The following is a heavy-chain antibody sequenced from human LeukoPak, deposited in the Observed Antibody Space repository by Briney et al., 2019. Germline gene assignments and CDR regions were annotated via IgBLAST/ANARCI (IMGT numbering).Heavy chain of an antibody. CDR2: ISYDGNGD. Sequence: GGSLRLSCAASGFTFSNYGMHWVRQAPGKGLEWVGIISYDGNGDNYADSVKGRFTVYRDNSKNTLYLQMNSLRPEDTAVYYCTREGGFTSSHNCWFDPWGQGTLVTVSS. D-gene: IGHD2-2*01. CDR3: TREGGFTSSHNCWFDP. V-gene: IGHV3-30*03. J-gene: IGHJ5*02. CDR1: GFTFSNYG.